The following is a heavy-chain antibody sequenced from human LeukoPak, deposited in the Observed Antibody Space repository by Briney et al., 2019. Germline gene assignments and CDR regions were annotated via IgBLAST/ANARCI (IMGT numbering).Heavy chain of an antibody. CDR3: ARDPTAAGKGAWFDA. D-gene: IGHD6-13*01. CDR1: GGSISSIGYY. Sequence: PSETLSLTCTVSGGSISSIGYYWGGIRQPPRKGVGWIGSIYYSGSTYYNPSLKSRVTISVDTSKNQFSLKLSSVAAADTAVYYCARDPTAAGKGAWFDARGQGTLVTVSS. CDR2: IYYSGST. J-gene: IGHJ5*02. V-gene: IGHV4-39*02.